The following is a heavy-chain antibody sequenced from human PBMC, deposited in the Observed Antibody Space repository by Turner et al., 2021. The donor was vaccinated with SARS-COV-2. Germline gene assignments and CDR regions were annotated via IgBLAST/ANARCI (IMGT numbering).Heavy chain of an antibody. CDR2: IYSGGST. CDR1: GLTVSSNY. Sequence: EVQLVESGGGLIQPGGSLRLSCAASGLTVSSNYMSWVRQAPGKGLEWVSVIYSGGSTYYADSVKGRFTISRDNSKNTLYLQMNSLRAGDTAVYYGARDLYYYGMDVWGQGTTVTVSS. CDR3: ARDLYYYGMDV. V-gene: IGHV3-53*01. J-gene: IGHJ6*02.